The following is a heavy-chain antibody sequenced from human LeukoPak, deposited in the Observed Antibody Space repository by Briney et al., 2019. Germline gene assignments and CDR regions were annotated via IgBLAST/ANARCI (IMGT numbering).Heavy chain of an antibody. CDR2: IISIFGTT. V-gene: IGHV1-69*05. Sequence: GASVKVSCKASGGTFSNYAISWVRQAPGQGLEWMGGIISIFGTTDYAQRFQGRVTITTGESTSTAYMELSSLRSGDTAAYYCARVLHGYSSGWSDAFDIWGQGTMVTVSS. CDR3: ARVLHGYSSGWSDAFDI. CDR1: GGTFSNYA. J-gene: IGHJ3*02. D-gene: IGHD6-19*01.